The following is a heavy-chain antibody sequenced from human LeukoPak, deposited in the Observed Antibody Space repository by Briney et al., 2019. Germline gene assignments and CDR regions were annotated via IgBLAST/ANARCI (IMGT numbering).Heavy chain of an antibody. CDR3: ARDMVRGVIITDFDY. J-gene: IGHJ4*02. V-gene: IGHV3-66*01. CDR1: GFTVSSNY. CDR2: IYSGGST. D-gene: IGHD3-10*01. Sequence: GGSLRLSCAASGFTVSSNYMSWVRQAPGKGLEWVSVIYSGGSTYYADSVKGRFTISRDNSKNTLYLQMNSLRAEDTAVYYCARDMVRGVIITDFDYWGQGTLVTVSS.